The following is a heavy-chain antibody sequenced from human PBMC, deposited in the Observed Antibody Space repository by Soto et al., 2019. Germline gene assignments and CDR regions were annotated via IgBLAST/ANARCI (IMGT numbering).Heavy chain of an antibody. CDR3: ARSEGGPYYDFWSSYYVPGYYGMDV. V-gene: IGHV4-59*01. D-gene: IGHD3-3*01. Sequence: RIRKKKGKGLEWIGYIYYSGSTTYNPSLKSRVTISVDPSKNQFSLKLSSVTAADTAVYYCARSEGGPYYDFWSSYYVPGYYGMDVWGQGTTVTVSS. CDR2: IYYSGST. J-gene: IGHJ6*02.